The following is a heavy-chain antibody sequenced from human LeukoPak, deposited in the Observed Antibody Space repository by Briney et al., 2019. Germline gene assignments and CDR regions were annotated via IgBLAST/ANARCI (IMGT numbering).Heavy chain of an antibody. J-gene: IGHJ5*02. CDR1: GASISSSAYY. V-gene: IGHV4-39*01. CDR2: IGGSNYYRGST. D-gene: IGHD2-21*02. Sequence: SETLSLTCTVSGASISSSAYYWGWIRQPPGKGLEWIGSIGGSNYYRGSTYYNPSLKSRVTIHVDTSKDQFSLKLSSVTAADTAVYYCARLETSVTEHNWFDPWGQGTLVTASS. CDR3: ARLETSVTEHNWFDP.